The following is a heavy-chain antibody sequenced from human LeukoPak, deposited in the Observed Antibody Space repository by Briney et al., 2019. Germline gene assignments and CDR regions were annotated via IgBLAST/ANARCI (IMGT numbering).Heavy chain of an antibody. D-gene: IGHD1-1*01. CDR1: GFTFSSYS. J-gene: IGHJ3*02. V-gene: IGHV3-21*01. CDR2: ISSSSSYI. Sequence: GGSLRLSCAASGFTFSSYSMNWVRQAPGKGLEWVSSISSSSSYIYYADSVKGRFTIPRDNAKNSLYLQMNSLRAEDTAVYYCAREGYRDAFDIWGQGTMVTVSS. CDR3: AREGYRDAFDI.